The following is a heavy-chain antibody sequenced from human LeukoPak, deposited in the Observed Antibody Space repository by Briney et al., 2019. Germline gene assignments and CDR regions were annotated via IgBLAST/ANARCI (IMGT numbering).Heavy chain of an antibody. CDR2: IYYSGST. J-gene: IGHJ4*02. Sequence: NPSETLSLTCTVSGGSISNYCWNWIRQPPGKGLEWIGYIYYSGSTNYNPSLKSRVTISVDTSKNQFSLKLSSVTAADTAVYYCARDTAMKRWGQGTLVTVSS. CDR1: GGSISNYC. D-gene: IGHD5-18*01. CDR3: ARDTAMKR. V-gene: IGHV4-59*01.